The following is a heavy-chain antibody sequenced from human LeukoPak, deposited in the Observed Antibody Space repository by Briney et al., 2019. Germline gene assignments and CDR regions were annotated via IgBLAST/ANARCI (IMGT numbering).Heavy chain of an antibody. CDR2: INAGNGNT. CDR1: GYTFTSYA. J-gene: IGHJ6*02. D-gene: IGHD2-2*01. CDR3: ARGRCSSTSCYYYGMDV. V-gene: IGHV1-3*01. Sequence: GASVKVSCTASGYTFTSYAMHWVRQAPGQRLEWMGWINAGNGNTKYSQKFQGRVTITRDTSASTAYMELSSLRSEDTAVYYCARGRCSSTSCYYYGMDVWGQGTTVTVSS.